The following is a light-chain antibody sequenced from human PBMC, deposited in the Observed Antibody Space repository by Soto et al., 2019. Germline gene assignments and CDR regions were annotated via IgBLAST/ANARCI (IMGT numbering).Light chain of an antibody. CDR1: SSDVGGYNY. V-gene: IGLV2-8*01. CDR3: SSYAGSTPWV. CDR2: EVN. J-gene: IGLJ3*02. Sequence: QSALTQPPSASGSPGQSVTISCTGTSSDVGGYNYVSWYQQHPGKAPKLMIYEVNKRPSGVPDRFSGSKSGNTASLTVSGRRAEDAADYYCSSYAGSTPWVFGGGTKLTVL.